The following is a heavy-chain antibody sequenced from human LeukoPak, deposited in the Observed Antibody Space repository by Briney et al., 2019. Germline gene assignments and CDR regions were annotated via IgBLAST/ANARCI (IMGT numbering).Heavy chain of an antibody. CDR2: IYYSGST. J-gene: IGHJ4*02. CDR3: AREGQDYYGSGSSYFDY. CDR1: GGSISSGGYY. D-gene: IGHD3-10*01. Sequence: SQTLSLTYTVSGGSISSGGYYWSWIRQHPGKGLEWIGYIYYSGSTYYNPSLKSRVTISVDTSKNQFSLKLSSVTAADTAVYYCAREGQDYYGSGSSYFDYWGQGTLVTVSS. V-gene: IGHV4-31*03.